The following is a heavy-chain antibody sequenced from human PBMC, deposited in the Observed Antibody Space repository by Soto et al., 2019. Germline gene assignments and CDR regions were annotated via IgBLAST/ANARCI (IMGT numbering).Heavy chain of an antibody. Sequence: QVQLVQSGAEVKKPGASVKVSCKASGYTFTGHYIHWVRQTPEQGPEWMGEIGPESGATRYAQRFQGRVTMTRDMSITTVYMELNNLSPDDPAVYYCGRGRSGQIVVFYWGQGTPVTVSS. CDR1: GYTFTGHY. D-gene: IGHD1-26*01. CDR3: GRGRSGQIVVFY. J-gene: IGHJ4*02. CDR2: IGPESGAT. V-gene: IGHV1-2*02.